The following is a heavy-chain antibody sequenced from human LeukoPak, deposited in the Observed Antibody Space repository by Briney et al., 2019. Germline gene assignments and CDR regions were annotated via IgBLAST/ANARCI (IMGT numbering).Heavy chain of an antibody. Sequence: PGESLKISCKGSGYSFTSYWISWVRQMPGKGLEWMGRIDPSDSYTNYSPSFQGHVTISADKSISTAYLQWSSLKASDTAMYYCARSDIVVVPAATKAARYGIDVWGKGTTVTVSS. V-gene: IGHV5-10-1*01. CDR2: IDPSDSYT. CDR1: GYSFTSYW. J-gene: IGHJ6*04. D-gene: IGHD2-2*01. CDR3: ARSDIVVVPAATKAARYGIDV.